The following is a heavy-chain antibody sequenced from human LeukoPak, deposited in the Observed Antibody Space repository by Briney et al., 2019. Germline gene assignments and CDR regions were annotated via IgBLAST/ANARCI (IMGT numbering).Heavy chain of an antibody. CDR2: IKQDGSEK. CDR1: GFTFSDYY. J-gene: IGHJ4*02. CDR3: ARADLSGSYFHPHFLDY. V-gene: IGHV3-7*01. D-gene: IGHD1-26*01. Sequence: GGSLRLSCAASGFTFSDYYMSWIRQAPGRGLEWVANIKQDGSEKYYVDSVKGRFTISRDNAKNSLYLQMNSLRAEDTAMYYCARADLSGSYFHPHFLDYWGQGTLVTVSS.